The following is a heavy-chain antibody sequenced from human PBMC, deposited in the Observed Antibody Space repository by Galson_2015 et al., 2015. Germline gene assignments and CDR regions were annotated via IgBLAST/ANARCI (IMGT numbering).Heavy chain of an antibody. D-gene: IGHD2-2*01. CDR1: GFTFSSYE. V-gene: IGHV3-48*03. Sequence: SLRLSCAASGFTFSSYEMNWVRQAPGKGLEWVSHISSSGSTIYYADSVKGRFTISRDNAKNSLYLQMNSLRAEDTAVYYCARDAVVVPAADSDAFDIWGQGTMVTVSS. CDR2: ISSSGSTI. CDR3: ARDAVVVPAADSDAFDI. J-gene: IGHJ3*02.